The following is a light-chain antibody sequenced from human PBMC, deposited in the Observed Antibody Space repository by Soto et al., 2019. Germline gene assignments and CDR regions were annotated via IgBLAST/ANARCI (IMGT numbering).Light chain of an antibody. CDR2: EVS. V-gene: IGLV2-14*01. J-gene: IGLJ1*01. CDR3: SSYANGGSRV. Sequence: QSALTQPASVSGSPGQSITISCTGASSDVGGYNYVSWYQQYPGKAPKLMIYEVSNRPSGISDRFSAPKSGNTASLTISGLQAEDEADYYCSSYANGGSRVFGTGTKVTV. CDR1: SSDVGGYNY.